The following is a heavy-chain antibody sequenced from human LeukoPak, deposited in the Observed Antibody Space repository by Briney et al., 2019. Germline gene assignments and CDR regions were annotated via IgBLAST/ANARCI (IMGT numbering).Heavy chain of an antibody. D-gene: IGHD6-19*01. CDR3: AREPRAVAGYYYYGMDV. J-gene: IGHJ6*02. CDR1: GGSISSYY. CDR2: IYTSGST. V-gene: IGHV4-4*07. Sequence: PSETLPLTCTVSGGSISSYYWSWIRQPAGKGLEWIGRIYTSGSTNYNPSLKSRVTMPVDTSKNQFSLKLSSVTAADTAVYYCAREPRAVAGYYYYGMDVWGQGTTVTVSS.